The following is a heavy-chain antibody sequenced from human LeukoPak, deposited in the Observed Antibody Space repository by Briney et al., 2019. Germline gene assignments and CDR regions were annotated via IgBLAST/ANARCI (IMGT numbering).Heavy chain of an antibody. D-gene: IGHD3-3*01. CDR2: IYYSGST. V-gene: IGHV4-61*01. Sequence: SETLSLTCTVSGGSISSSSYYWSWIRQPPGKGLEWIGYIYYSGSTNYNPSLKSRVTISVDTSKNQFSLKLSSVTAADTAVYYCARASLLDDFWSGYAPPDAFDIWGQGTMVTVSS. J-gene: IGHJ3*02. CDR3: ARASLLDDFWSGYAPPDAFDI. CDR1: GGSISSSSYY.